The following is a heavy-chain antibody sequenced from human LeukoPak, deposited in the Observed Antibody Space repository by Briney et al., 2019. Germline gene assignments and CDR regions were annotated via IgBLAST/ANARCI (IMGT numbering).Heavy chain of an antibody. Sequence: GGSLRLSCAASGFTFSTYAMSWVRQAPGKGLEWLSYISGRGNYVDYAESLKGRITISRDNAKNSLYLQMNSLRAEDTAVYYCARSGIGATEIDYWGQGTLVTVSS. J-gene: IGHJ4*02. V-gene: IGHV3-21*06. CDR2: ISGRGNYV. D-gene: IGHD6-13*01. CDR1: GFTFSTYA. CDR3: ARSGIGATEIDY.